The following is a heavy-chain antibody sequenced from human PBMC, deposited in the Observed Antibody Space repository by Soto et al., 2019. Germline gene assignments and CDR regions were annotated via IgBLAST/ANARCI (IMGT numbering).Heavy chain of an antibody. CDR3: ARAPRIMITFGGVIVMNYYMDV. J-gene: IGHJ6*03. D-gene: IGHD3-16*02. Sequence: SETLSLTCTVSGGSISSSSYYWGWIRQPPGKGLEWIGSIYYSGSTYYNPSLKSRVTISVDTSKNQFSLKLSSVTAADTAVYYCARAPRIMITFGGVIVMNYYMDVWGKGTTVTVSS. CDR2: IYYSGST. CDR1: GGSISSSSYY. V-gene: IGHV4-39*01.